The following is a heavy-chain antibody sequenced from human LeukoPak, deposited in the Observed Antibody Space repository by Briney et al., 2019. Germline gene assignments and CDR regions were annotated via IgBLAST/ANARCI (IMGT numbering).Heavy chain of an antibody. J-gene: IGHJ3*02. Sequence: SETLSLTCAVYGGYFSGYYLSWIRQPPVTGLEGISAINHNGSTNYNPSLKSRVTISVGKSTNQTSLMQTSVTAADTAVYRVARAHFLTVLPFCLPGYCKTKALD. CDR1: GGYFSGYY. CDR2: INHNGST. D-gene: IGHD3-9*01. CDR3: ARAHFLTVLPFCLPGYCKTKALD. V-gene: IGHV4-34*01.